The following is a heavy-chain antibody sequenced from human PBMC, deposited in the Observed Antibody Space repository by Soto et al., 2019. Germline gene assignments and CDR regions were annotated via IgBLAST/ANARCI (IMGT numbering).Heavy chain of an antibody. CDR2: INTAGNTI. CDR3: ARGGSPWY. V-gene: IGHV3-48*02. CDR1: GFTFSSYT. Sequence: EVQLVESGGGLVQPEGSLRLSCAASGFTFSSYTMHWVRQAPGKGLEWVSYINTAGNTIYYGNSVKGRFTISRDNAKNSLYLQKNSLRDEDTAVYYCARGGSPWYWGQGTLVSVSS. J-gene: IGHJ4*02.